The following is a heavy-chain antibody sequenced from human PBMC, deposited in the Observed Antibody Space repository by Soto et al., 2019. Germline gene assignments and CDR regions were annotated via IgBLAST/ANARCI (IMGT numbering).Heavy chain of an antibody. V-gene: IGHV1-24*01. J-gene: IGHJ5*02. Sequence: ASVKVSCKASGYSFTGNSMHWVRQAPGKGLEWMGGFDPEDGETIYAQKFQGRVTMTEDTSTDTAYMELSSLRSEDTAVYYCATVLGKLEPRGWFDPWGQGTLVTVSS. CDR2: FDPEDGET. D-gene: IGHD1-1*01. CDR1: GYSFTGNS. CDR3: ATVLGKLEPRGWFDP.